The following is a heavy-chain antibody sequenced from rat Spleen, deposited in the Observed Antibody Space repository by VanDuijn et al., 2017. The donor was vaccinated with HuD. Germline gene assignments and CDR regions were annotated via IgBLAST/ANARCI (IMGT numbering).Heavy chain of an antibody. D-gene: IGHD1-4*01. CDR3: ASHPWYYSGWFAY. J-gene: IGHJ3*01. V-gene: IGHV5-25*01. CDR1: GFTFSTFP. Sequence: EVQLVESGGGLVQPGRSLKLSCTASGFTFSTFPMVWVRQAPKKGLEWVASISSGGGGTYYADSVEGRFTISRDNAKSSLYLQMDGLRSEDTATYYSASHPWYYSGWFAYWGQGTLVTVSS. CDR2: ISSGGGGT.